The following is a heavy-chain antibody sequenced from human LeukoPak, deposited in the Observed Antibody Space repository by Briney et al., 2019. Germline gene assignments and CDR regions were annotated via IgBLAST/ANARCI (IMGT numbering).Heavy chain of an antibody. CDR3: ARQTGVAVAAFYFDG. Sequence: SETLSLTCTVSGGSISSYYWSWIRQPPGKGLEWIGYIYYSESTNYNPSLKSRVTISVDTSKNQFSLKLSSVTAADTAVYYCARQTGVAVAAFYFDGWGQGTQVTVSS. J-gene: IGHJ4*02. CDR1: GGSISSYY. V-gene: IGHV4-59*08. CDR2: IYYSEST. D-gene: IGHD2-15*01.